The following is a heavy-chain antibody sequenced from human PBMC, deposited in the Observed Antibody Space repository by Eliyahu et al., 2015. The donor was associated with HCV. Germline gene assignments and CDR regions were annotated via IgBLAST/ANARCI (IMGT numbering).Heavy chain of an antibody. CDR2: ISSSSSYI. CDR1: GFPFSSYX. J-gene: IGHJ6*02. CDR3: ATGDSSSWYLGTPYYYGMDV. Sequence: EVQLVESGGGLVKPGGXLXLSCAASGFPFSSYXXXWVRQAPGKGLEWVSSISSSSSYIYYADSVKGRFXISRDNAKNSLYLQMNSLRAEDTAVYYCATGDSSSWYLGTPYYYGMDVWGQGTTVTVSS. D-gene: IGHD6-13*01. V-gene: IGHV3-21*01.